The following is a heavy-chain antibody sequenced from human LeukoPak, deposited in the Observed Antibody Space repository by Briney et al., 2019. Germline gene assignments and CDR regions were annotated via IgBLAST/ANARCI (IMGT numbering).Heavy chain of an antibody. V-gene: IGHV3-53*01. J-gene: IGHJ4*02. Sequence: GGSLRLSCAASGFTVSSNYMSWVRQAPGKGLEWVSFIYSGGSTYYAVSVKGRFTISRDNSKNTVYLQMNSLRAEDTAVYYCAKSGLNRFDYWGQGTLVTVSS. CDR1: GFTVSSNY. CDR2: IYSGGST. CDR3: AKSGLNRFDY. D-gene: IGHD2-15*01.